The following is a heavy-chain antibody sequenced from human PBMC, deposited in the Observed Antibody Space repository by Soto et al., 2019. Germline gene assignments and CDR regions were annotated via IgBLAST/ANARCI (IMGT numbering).Heavy chain of an antibody. Sequence: SETLSLTCTVSGGSIISYCWGWIRQPPGKGLEWIGNIYYSGTTYYNPSLKSRVTISIDTSKNQFTLKLTSVTAADTAVYYCATYGGGTGLLDHWGQGILLTVSS. D-gene: IGHD3-16*01. CDR2: IYYSGTT. CDR1: GGSIISYC. CDR3: ATYGGGTGLLDH. J-gene: IGHJ4*02. V-gene: IGHV4-39*01.